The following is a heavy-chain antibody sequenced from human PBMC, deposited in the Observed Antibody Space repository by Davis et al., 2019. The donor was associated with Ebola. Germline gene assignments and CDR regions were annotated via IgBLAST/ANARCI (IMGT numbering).Heavy chain of an antibody. CDR3: ARRFDY. Sequence: MPSETLSLTCTVSGGSISSSSYYWGWIRQPPGKGLEWIGSIYYSGSTYYNPSLKRRVTISVDTSKNQFSLRLSSVTAADTAVYYCARRFDYWGQGTLVTVSS. V-gene: IGHV4-39*01. J-gene: IGHJ4*02. CDR1: GGSISSSSYY. CDR2: IYYSGST.